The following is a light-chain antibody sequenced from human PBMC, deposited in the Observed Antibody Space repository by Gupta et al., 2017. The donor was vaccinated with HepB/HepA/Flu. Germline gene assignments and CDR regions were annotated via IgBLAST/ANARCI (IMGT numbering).Light chain of an antibody. CDR2: GAS. Sequence: EIVLTQSPGTLYLSPGERATLPCRASQSISSNYLNWYQQKPGQAPRLLIYGASSRATGIPDRFSGSGSGTDFTLTISRLEPEDFAVYFCQHSGGSAFTFGHGTKVDVK. CDR1: QSISSNY. J-gene: IGKJ3*01. V-gene: IGKV3-20*01. CDR3: QHSGGSAFT.